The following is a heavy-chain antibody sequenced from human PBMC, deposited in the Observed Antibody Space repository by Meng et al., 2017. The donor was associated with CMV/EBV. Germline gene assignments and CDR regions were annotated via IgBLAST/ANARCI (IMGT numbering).Heavy chain of an antibody. CDR1: GGSVSSGSYY. CDR3: ARAATIFEYYGMDV. D-gene: IGHD3-3*01. Sequence: GSLRLSCTVSGGSVSSGSYYWSWIRQPPGKGLEWIGYIYYSGSTNYNPSLKSRVTISVDTSKNQFSLKLSSVTAADTAVYYCARAATIFEYYGMDVWGQGTTVTVSS. CDR2: IYYSGST. J-gene: IGHJ6*02. V-gene: IGHV4-61*01.